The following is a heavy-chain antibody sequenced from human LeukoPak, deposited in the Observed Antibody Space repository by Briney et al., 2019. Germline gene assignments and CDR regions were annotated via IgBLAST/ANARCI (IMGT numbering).Heavy chain of an antibody. J-gene: IGHJ3*02. CDR2: IYPGDSDT. CDR1: GYSFTSCW. Sequence: GESLKTSCKGSGYSFTSCWIGWVRQMPGKGLEWVGIIYPGDSDTRYSPSFQGQVTISADKSISTAYLQWRSLKASDTAMYYCARRADYYDSSGSNAFDIWGQGTMVTVSS. CDR3: ARRADYYDSSGSNAFDI. V-gene: IGHV5-51*01. D-gene: IGHD3-22*01.